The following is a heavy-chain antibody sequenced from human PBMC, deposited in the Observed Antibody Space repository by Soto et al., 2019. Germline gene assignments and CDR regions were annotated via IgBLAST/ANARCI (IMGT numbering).Heavy chain of an antibody. CDR3: ARGPYYYDSSGYYYNWFDP. J-gene: IGHJ5*02. V-gene: IGHV3-23*01. D-gene: IGHD3-22*01. Sequence: PGGSLRLSCAASGFTFSSYAMSWVRQAPGKGLEWVSAISGSGGSTYYADSVKGRFTISRDNSKNTLYLQMNSLRAEDTAVYYCARGPYYYDSSGYYYNWFDPWGQGTLVTVSS. CDR1: GFTFSSYA. CDR2: ISGSGGST.